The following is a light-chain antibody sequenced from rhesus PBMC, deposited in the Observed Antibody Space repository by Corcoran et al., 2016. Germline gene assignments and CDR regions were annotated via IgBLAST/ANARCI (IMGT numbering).Light chain of an antibody. CDR3: QKCDSAPFT. CDR2: AES. V-gene: IGKV1-59*02. J-gene: IGKJ3*01. Sequence: AIQMTQSPSSLSASVGDTGTITCRASQSIGSNLAWYQQKPGKVPKLLIYAESPLQSEVPSRFSGSGSGTDFTLTISRLQPEDFATYYCQKCDSAPFTFGPGTRLDIK. CDR1: QSIGSN.